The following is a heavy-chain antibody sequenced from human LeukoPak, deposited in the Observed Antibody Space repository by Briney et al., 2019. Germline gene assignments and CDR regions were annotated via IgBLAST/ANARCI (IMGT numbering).Heavy chain of an antibody. D-gene: IGHD6-19*01. CDR2: ISAYNGNT. V-gene: IGHV1-18*01. CDR1: GYTFTSYG. CDR3: ARQYSSGWYMSAFDI. Sequence: ASVKVSCKASGYTFTSYGISWVRQAPGQGLEWMGWISAYNGNTSYAQKLQGRVTMTTDTSTSTAYMELRSLRSDDTAVYYCARQYSSGWYMSAFDIWGQGTMVTVSS. J-gene: IGHJ3*02.